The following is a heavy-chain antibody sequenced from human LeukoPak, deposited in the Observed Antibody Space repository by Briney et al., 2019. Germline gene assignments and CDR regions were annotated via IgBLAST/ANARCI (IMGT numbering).Heavy chain of an antibody. D-gene: IGHD3-3*01. CDR2: MNPNSGNT. J-gene: IGHJ4*02. V-gene: IGHV1-8*03. Sequence: GASVKVSCKASGYTFTSYDINWVRQATGQGLEWMGWMNPNSGNTGYAQKFQGRVTITRNTSISTAYMEPSSLRSEDTAVYYCARYGAYYDFWSGYYQYYFDYWGQGTLVTVSS. CDR1: GYTFTSYD. CDR3: ARYGAYYDFWSGYYQYYFDY.